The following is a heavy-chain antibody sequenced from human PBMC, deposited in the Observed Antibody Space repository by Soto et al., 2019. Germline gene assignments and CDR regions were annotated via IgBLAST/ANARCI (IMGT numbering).Heavy chain of an antibody. V-gene: IGHV1-2*04. J-gene: IGHJ4*02. CDR1: GYTFTGYY. CDR3: AADLNDYGDFYFDY. Sequence: ASVKVSCKASGYTFTGYYMHWVRQAPGQGLEWMGWINPNSGGTNYAQKFQGWVTMTRDTSISTAYMELSRLRSDDTAVYYCAADLNDYGDFYFDYWGQGTLVTVSS. CDR2: INPNSGGT. D-gene: IGHD4-17*01.